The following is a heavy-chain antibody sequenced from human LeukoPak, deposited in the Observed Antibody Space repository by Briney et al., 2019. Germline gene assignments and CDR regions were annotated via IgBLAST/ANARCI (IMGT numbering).Heavy chain of an antibody. J-gene: IGHJ4*02. V-gene: IGHV4-59*01. CDR2: IYYSGST. CDR3: ARGGYSYGYYDY. Sequence: GSLRLSCAASGFTFSSYAMSWIRQPPGKGLEWIGYIYYSGSTNYNPSLKSRVTISVDTSKNQFSLKLSSVAAADTAVYYCARGGYSYGYYDYWGQGTLVTVPS. CDR1: GFTFSSYA. D-gene: IGHD5-18*01.